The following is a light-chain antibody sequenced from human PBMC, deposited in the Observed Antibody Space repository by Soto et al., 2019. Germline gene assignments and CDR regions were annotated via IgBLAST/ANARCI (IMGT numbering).Light chain of an antibody. CDR1: QSINSW. J-gene: IGKJ4*01. V-gene: IGKV1-5*03. CDR2: KAS. CDR3: QRYNTYVT. Sequence: DIQMTQSPSTLSASVGDRVTITCRASQSINSWLAWYQQKPGKAPKLLIYKASSLESGVPSRFSGSGSGTEFTLTISSLQSDDFASYYSQRYNTYVTFGGGTKVEIK.